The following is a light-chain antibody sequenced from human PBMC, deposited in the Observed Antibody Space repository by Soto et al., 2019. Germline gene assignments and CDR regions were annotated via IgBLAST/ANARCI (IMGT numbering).Light chain of an antibody. Sequence: IQMTQSPSSLSAFVGDRISITCRASQGISSALVWYQQGPGKAPKLLIYDASTLESGVPSRFSGSGYGTDFTLTITSLQPEDFATYYCQQFDNYPLTFGGGTKVDIK. V-gene: IGKV1D-13*01. CDR3: QQFDNYPLT. CDR2: DAS. CDR1: QGISSA. J-gene: IGKJ4*01.